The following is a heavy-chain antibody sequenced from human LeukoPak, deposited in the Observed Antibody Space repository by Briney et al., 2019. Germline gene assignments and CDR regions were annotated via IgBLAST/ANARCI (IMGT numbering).Heavy chain of an antibody. V-gene: IGHV3-15*01. CDR2: IKSKGDGGTT. Sequence: GGSLRLSCAASGSGFSFSNAWMTWVRQAPGKGLEWVGRIKSKGDGGTTDYAAPVKGRFTMSRDDSQSTLYLQMNSLKVEDTAIYYCSTDWYDYWGQETLVTVSS. CDR3: STDWYDY. CDR1: GSGFSFSNAW. J-gene: IGHJ4*02. D-gene: IGHD6-13*01.